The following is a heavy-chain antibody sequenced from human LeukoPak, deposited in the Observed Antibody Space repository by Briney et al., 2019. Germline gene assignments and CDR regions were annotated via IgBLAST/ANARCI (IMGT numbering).Heavy chain of an antibody. J-gene: IGHJ4*01. CDR1: GFTFSRYA. D-gene: IGHD3-22*01. CDR2: ISYDANIGSNK. V-gene: IGHV3-30-3*02. Sequence: GSLRLSCATSGFTFSRYAMHWVRQAPGKGLEWVALISYDANIGSNKYYADSVKGRFTISRDNSKNTLYLQMNSLRAEDTAVYYCAKYDSSVYYYVQLDYWGQGTLVTVSS. CDR3: AKYDSSVYYYVQLDY.